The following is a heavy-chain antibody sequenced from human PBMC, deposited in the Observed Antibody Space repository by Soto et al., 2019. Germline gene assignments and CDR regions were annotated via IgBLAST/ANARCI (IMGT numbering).Heavy chain of an antibody. V-gene: IGHV3-15*01. CDR3: VTVLPHANSWFDY. J-gene: IGHJ4*02. D-gene: IGHD2-2*01. CDR1: GFTFSNVW. Sequence: GHLVESGGGFVKPGGSLTLSCAASGFTFSNVWLSWVRQGPGKGLEWLGRIKSRTENETTDYASPARGRFIISRDDSKNMLYLQLNSLKSADTGVYYCVTVLPHANSWFDYWGQGTPVTVSS. CDR2: IKSRTENETT.